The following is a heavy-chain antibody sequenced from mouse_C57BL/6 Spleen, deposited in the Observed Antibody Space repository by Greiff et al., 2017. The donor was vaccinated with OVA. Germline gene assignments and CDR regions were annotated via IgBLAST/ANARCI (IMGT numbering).Heavy chain of an antibody. J-gene: IGHJ3*01. D-gene: IGHD2-4*01. CDR1: GYAFSSSW. Sequence: QVQLQQSGPELVKPGASVKISCKASGYAFSSSWMNWVKQRPGKGLEWIGRIYPGDGDTNYNGKFKGKATLTADKSSSTAYMQLSSLTSEDSAVYFCARGGLRGVAYWGQGTLVTVSA. CDR2: IYPGDGDT. CDR3: ARGGLRGVAY. V-gene: IGHV1-82*01.